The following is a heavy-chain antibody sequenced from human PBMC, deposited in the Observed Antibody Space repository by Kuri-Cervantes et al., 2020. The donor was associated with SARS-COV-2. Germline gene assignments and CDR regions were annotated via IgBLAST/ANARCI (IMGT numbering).Heavy chain of an antibody. CDR1: GGSISSYY. CDR3: ARTIRDGYNGHYFDY. V-gene: IGHV4-59*01. J-gene: IGHJ4*02. D-gene: IGHD5-24*01. CDR2: IYYSGST. Sequence: SETLSLTCTVSGGSISSYYWSWIRQPPGKGPEWIGYIYYSGSTNYNPSLKSRVTISVDTSKNQFSLKLSSVTAADTAVYYCARTIRDGYNGHYFDYWGQGTLVTVSS.